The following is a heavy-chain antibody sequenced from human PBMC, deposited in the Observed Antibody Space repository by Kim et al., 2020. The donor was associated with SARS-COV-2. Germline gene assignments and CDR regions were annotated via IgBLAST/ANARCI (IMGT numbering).Heavy chain of an antibody. J-gene: IGHJ4*02. CDR1: GFTFSRDA. Sequence: GGSLRLSCAASGFTFSRDALHWVRQAPGKGLEWVAVILRDGIKKYYADSVKGRFTISKDNSKNTLYLQMNSLRADDTAVYFCAREDAGIAAAGPDCWGQGTLVTVSS. CDR3: AREDAGIAAAGPDC. CDR2: ILRDGIKK. V-gene: IGHV3-30*04. D-gene: IGHD6-13*01.